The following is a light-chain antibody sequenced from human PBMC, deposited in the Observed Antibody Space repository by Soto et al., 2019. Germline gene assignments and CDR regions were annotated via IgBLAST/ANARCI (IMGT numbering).Light chain of an antibody. J-gene: IGLJ2*01. V-gene: IGLV3-1*01. Sequence: SYELTQPPPVSVSPGQTASITCSGDKLGDKYACWYQQKPGQSPVLVIYQDSKRPSGIPERFSGSNSGNTATLTISGTQAMDEADYYCQAWDSSTVAFGGGTKLTVL. CDR1: KLGDKY. CDR2: QDS. CDR3: QAWDSSTVA.